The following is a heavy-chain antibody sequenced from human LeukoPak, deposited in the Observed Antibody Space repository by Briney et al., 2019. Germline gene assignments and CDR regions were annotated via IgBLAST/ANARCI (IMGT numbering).Heavy chain of an antibody. CDR3: ARALLAPYYFDY. Sequence: PGGSLRLSCAASGFTFSSYWMHWVRQAPGKGPVWVSRINTDGGSTTYADPVKGRFTISRDNAKNTLYLQMNSLRAEDTAVYYCARALLAPYYFDYWGQGALVTVSS. CDR2: INTDGGST. J-gene: IGHJ4*02. D-gene: IGHD2/OR15-2a*01. CDR1: GFTFSSYW. V-gene: IGHV3-74*01.